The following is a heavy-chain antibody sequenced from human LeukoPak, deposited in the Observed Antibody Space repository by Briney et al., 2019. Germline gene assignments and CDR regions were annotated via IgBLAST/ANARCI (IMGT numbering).Heavy chain of an antibody. CDR3: ARLYRGYYFDY. CDR1: GGSFSGYY. V-gene: IGHV4-34*01. Sequence: SETLSLTCAVYGGSFSGYYWSWLRQPPGKGLEWIGEINHSGSTNYNPSLKSRVTISVDTSKNQFSLKLSSVTAADTAVYYCARLYRGYYFDYWGQGTLVTVSS. CDR2: INHSGST. J-gene: IGHJ4*02. D-gene: IGHD3-16*02.